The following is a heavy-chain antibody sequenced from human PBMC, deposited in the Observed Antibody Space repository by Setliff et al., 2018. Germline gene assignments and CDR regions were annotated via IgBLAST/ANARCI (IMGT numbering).Heavy chain of an antibody. CDR3: AREVLPLVREEAFYI. CDR2: INAGNGNT. J-gene: IGHJ3*02. V-gene: IGHV1-3*01. D-gene: IGHD2-2*01. Sequence: GASVKVSCKASGYSFAKYALHWVRQAPGQRLEWMGWINAGNGNTKCSQNFQGRVTITRDTSASTAYVEPSSLRSEDTAVYYCAREVLPLVREEAFYIWGQGTMVTVSS. CDR1: GYSFAKYA.